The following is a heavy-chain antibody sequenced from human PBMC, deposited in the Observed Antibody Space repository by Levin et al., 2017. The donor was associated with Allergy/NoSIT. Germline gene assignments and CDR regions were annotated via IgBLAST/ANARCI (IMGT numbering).Heavy chain of an antibody. CDR3: ARVLTLELLHY. Sequence: GESLKISCKASGYTFTGYYMHWVRQAPGQGLEWMGWINPNSGGTNYAQKFQGRVTMTRDTSISTAYMELSRLRSDDTAVYYCARVLTLELLHYWGQGTLVTVSS. V-gene: IGHV1-2*02. J-gene: IGHJ4*02. CDR2: INPNSGGT. D-gene: IGHD1-7*01. CDR1: GYTFTGYY.